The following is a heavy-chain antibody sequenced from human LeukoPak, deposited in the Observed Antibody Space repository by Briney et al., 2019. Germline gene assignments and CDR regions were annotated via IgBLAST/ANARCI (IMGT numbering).Heavy chain of an antibody. Sequence: PSETLSLTCTVSGGSISSGGYSWSWIRQHPGKGLEWIGYIYYSGSTYYNPSLKSRVTISVDTSKSQFSLKLSSVTAADTAVYYCARGGRYDFWSGSYYYYGMDVWGQGTTVTVSS. CDR3: ARGGRYDFWSGSYYYYGMDV. V-gene: IGHV4-31*03. D-gene: IGHD3-3*01. CDR1: GGSISSGGYS. CDR2: IYYSGST. J-gene: IGHJ6*02.